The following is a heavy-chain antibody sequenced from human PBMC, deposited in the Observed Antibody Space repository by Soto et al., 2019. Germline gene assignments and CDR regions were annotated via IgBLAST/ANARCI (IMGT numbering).Heavy chain of an antibody. CDR1: GGSFTTYA. J-gene: IGHJ6*02. D-gene: IGHD1-26*01. Sequence: QVQLVQSGAEVKKPGSSVKVSCKASGGSFTTYAFSWVRQAPGQGLEWMGGIIPGFGTAEYAQKFVSRLSISADESTTTVYMELSRLTSEDTAVYYCARAEGEMATAKYYYYAVDVWGQGTTVTVSS. V-gene: IGHV1-69*01. CDR2: IIPGFGTA. CDR3: ARAEGEMATAKYYYYAVDV.